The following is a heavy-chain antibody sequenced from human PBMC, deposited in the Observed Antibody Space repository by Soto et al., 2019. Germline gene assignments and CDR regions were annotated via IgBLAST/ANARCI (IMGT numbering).Heavy chain of an antibody. V-gene: IGHV1-69*02. J-gene: IGHJ6*02. D-gene: IGHD3-22*01. Sequence: ASVKVSCKASGGTFSSYTISWVRQAPGQGLEWMGRIIPILGIANYAQKFQGRVTITADTSTSTAYMELSRLRSEDTAVYYCARGGQYYDSSGYLSTDYGMDVWGQGTTVTVSS. CDR1: GGTFSSYT. CDR3: ARGGQYYDSSGYLSTDYGMDV. CDR2: IIPILGIA.